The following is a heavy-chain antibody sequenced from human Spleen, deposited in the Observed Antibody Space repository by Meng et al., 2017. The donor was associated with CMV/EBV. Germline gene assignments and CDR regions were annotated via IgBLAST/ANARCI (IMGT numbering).Heavy chain of an antibody. V-gene: IGHV3-30*02. J-gene: IGHJ4*02. CDR3: AKGPAAAGSVDY. CDR2: IRYDGSNK. Sequence: VQPSGTLSPTCTVLGGSLVSYSGGWIRQPAGNGLEWVAVIRYDGSNKYYADSVKGRFTISRDNSKNTLCLQMNSLIAEDTAVYYCAKGPAAAGSVDYWGQGTLVTSPQ. CDR1: GGSLVSYS. D-gene: IGHD6-13*01.